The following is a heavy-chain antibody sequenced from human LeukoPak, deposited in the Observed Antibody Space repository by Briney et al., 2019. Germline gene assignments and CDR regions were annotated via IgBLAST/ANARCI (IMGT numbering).Heavy chain of an antibody. CDR3: ARGANWNYEGYNWFDP. V-gene: IGHV1-69*01. CDR1: GGTFSSYA. Sequence: SVKVSCKASGGTFSSYAISWVRQAPGQWLEWMGGIIPIFGTANYAQKFQGRVTITADESTSTAYMELSSLRSEDTAVYYCARGANWNYEGYNWFDPWGQGTLVTVSS. D-gene: IGHD1-7*01. CDR2: IIPIFGTA. J-gene: IGHJ5*02.